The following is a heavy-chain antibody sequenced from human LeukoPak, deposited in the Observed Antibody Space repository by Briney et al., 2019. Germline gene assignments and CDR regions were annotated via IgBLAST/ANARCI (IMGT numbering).Heavy chain of an antibody. J-gene: IGHJ4*02. D-gene: IGHD3-9*01. Sequence: GESLKISCKGSGYSFTSYWIGWVRQMPGKGLEWMGIIYPGDSDTRYSPSFQGQVTISADKSISTAYLQWSSLKALDTAMYYCARPQDDILTGYLYWGQGTLVTVSS. CDR2: IYPGDSDT. V-gene: IGHV5-51*01. CDR1: GYSFTSYW. CDR3: ARPQDDILTGYLY.